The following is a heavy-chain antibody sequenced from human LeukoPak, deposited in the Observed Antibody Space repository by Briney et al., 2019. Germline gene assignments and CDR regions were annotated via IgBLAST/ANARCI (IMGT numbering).Heavy chain of an antibody. CDR2: IGFGGNKK. CDR1: GFSFGGFG. J-gene: IGHJ4*02. Sequence: GGSLRLSCAASGFSFGGFGMHWVRQAPGQGLEWVAFIGFGGNKKYIRDSVKGRFTISRENSGNTLFLQMNSLRAEDTGVYYCAKDLSYSFEIPAYWGQGTLVTVSS. CDR3: AKDLSYSFEIPAY. D-gene: IGHD4-11*01. V-gene: IGHV3-30*02.